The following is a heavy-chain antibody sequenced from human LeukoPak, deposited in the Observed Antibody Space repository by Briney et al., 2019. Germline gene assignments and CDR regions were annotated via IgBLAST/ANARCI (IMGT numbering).Heavy chain of an antibody. Sequence: GGSLRLSCAASGFTFSNAWMNWVRQAPGKGLEWVSAISGSGGSTYYADSVKGRFTISRDNSKNTLYLQMNSLRAEDTAVYYCAKDRGGGYCSSTSCHPDAFDIWGQGTMVTVSS. CDR1: GFTFSNAW. D-gene: IGHD2-2*01. V-gene: IGHV3-23*01. J-gene: IGHJ3*02. CDR2: ISGSGGST. CDR3: AKDRGGGYCSSTSCHPDAFDI.